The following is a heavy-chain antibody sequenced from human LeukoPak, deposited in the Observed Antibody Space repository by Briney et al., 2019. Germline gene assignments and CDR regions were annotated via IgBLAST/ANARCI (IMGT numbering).Heavy chain of an antibody. CDR2: ISGSGGST. CDR1: GFTFSSYA. CDR3: AKDKEAVPVYFDY. J-gene: IGHJ4*02. Sequence: GGSLRLSCAASGFTFSSYAMSWVRQAPGKGLEWVSAISGSGGSTYYADSVKGRFTISRDNSKNTLYLQMNSLRAKDTAVYYCAKDKEAVPVYFDYWGQGTLVTVSS. V-gene: IGHV3-23*01. D-gene: IGHD2-2*01.